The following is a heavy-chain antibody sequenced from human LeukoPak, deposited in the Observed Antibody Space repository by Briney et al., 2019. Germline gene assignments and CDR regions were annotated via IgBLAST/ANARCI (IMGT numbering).Heavy chain of an antibody. CDR2: IKSKAAGETT. V-gene: IGHV3-15*07. Sequence: GGSLGLSCAASGFTFSSYWMNWARQAPGKGLEWVGRIKSKAAGETTDYAPPVKGGFTISRDDSKSTVYLQMNSLQSEDAAVYYCTPNGDPYAMDVWGQGTTVTVSS. CDR1: GFTFSSYW. D-gene: IGHD4-17*01. CDR3: TPNGDPYAMDV. J-gene: IGHJ6*02.